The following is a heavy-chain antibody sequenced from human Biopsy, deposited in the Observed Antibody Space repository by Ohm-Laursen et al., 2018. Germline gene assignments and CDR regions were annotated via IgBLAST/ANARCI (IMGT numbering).Heavy chain of an antibody. CDR2: ISGRGAT. D-gene: IGHD3-3*01. CDR3: ARLYRLDDYWNDDPPDAFDV. CDR1: GGSIRSDY. V-gene: IGHV4-59*01. Sequence: GTLSLTCTVSGGSIRSDYWSWIRQSPRKGLEWIGHISGRGATNYNPSLRGRVTISVDTSKNQFSLKLSSVTAADTAVFFCARLYRLDDYWNDDPPDAFDVWGQGTMVTVSS. J-gene: IGHJ3*01.